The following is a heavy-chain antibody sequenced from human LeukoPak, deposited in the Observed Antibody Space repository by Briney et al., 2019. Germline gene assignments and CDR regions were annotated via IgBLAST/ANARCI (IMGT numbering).Heavy chain of an antibody. V-gene: IGHV1-69*05. Sequence: EASVKVSCKASGGTFSSYAISWVRQAPGQGLEWMGGIIPIFGTANYAQKFQGRVTITTGESTSTAYMELSSLRSEDTAVYYCTTTIPPGDWLFDIWGQGTMVTVSS. CDR1: GGTFSSYA. J-gene: IGHJ3*02. CDR3: TTTIPPGDWLFDI. D-gene: IGHD3-22*01. CDR2: IIPIFGTA.